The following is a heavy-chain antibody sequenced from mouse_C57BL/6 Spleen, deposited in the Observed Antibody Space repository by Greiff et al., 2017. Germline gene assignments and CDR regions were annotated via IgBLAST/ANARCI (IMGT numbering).Heavy chain of an antibody. CDR2: IYPGRGST. V-gene: IGHV1-55*01. D-gene: IGHD1-1*02. CDR1: GYTFTSSW. Sequence: VQLQQSGAELVKPGASVKMSCKASGYTFTSSWITWVKQRPGQGLEWIGDIYPGRGSTNYNEKFKSKATLTVDTASSTAYMQLSSLTSEDSAVYYCARWIGGTDDDWGQGTTLTVSS. CDR3: ARWIGGTDDD. J-gene: IGHJ2*01.